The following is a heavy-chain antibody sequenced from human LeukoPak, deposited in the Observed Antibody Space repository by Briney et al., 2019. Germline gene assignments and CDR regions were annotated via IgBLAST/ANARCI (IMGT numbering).Heavy chain of an antibody. D-gene: IGHD3-22*01. CDR2: IYSGGST. Sequence: GGSLRLSCAASGFTVSSNYMSWVRQAPGKGLEWVSVIYSGGSTYYADSVKGRFTISRDNSKNTLYLQMNGLRAEDTAVYYCARVAYYYDSSGYYDAFDIWGQGTMVIVSS. CDR1: GFTVSSNY. V-gene: IGHV3-66*02. CDR3: ARVAYYYDSSGYYDAFDI. J-gene: IGHJ3*02.